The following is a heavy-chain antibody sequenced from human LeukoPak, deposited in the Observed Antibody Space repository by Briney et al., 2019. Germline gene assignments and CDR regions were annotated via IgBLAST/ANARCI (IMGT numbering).Heavy chain of an antibody. Sequence: GGSLRLSCAASGFIVSNYAMSWVRQAPGKGLEWVSAISGSGGTTFYADSVKGRFTISRDNSKNTLYLQVNSLRAADTAIYYCAKVQEMDTILPPFHYWGQGTLVTVSS. CDR3: AKVQEMDTILPPFHY. J-gene: IGHJ4*02. CDR2: ISGSGGTT. D-gene: IGHD5-24*01. CDR1: GFIVSNYA. V-gene: IGHV3-23*01.